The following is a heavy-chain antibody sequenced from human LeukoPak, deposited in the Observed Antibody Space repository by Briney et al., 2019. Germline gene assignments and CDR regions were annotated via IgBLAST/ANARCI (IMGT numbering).Heavy chain of an antibody. CDR3: ARGRPHGNDY. V-gene: IGHV3-9*01. CDR2: ISWNSGSI. CDR1: GFTFDDYA. J-gene: IGHJ4*02. Sequence: GRSLRLSCAASGFTFDDYAMHWVRQAPGKGLEWVSGISWNSGSIGYADSVKGRFTISRDNAKNTLYLQMNSLRVEDTAVYYCARGRPHGNDYWGQGTLVTVSS. D-gene: IGHD4-23*01.